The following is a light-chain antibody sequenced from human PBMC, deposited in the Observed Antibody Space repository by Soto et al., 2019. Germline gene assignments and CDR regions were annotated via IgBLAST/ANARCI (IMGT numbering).Light chain of an antibody. CDR1: MRDIGAYNL. CDR2: EVR. Sequence: QSALTQPASVSGSPGQSITISCAVTMRDIGAYNLVSWYQQHPGSAPQLIIYEVRNRPSGISFRFSGSKSGNTASLTISGLQAEDEADYFCSSYTAKSSLIFGGGTKLTVL. V-gene: IGLV2-14*01. J-gene: IGLJ2*01. CDR3: SSYTAKSSLI.